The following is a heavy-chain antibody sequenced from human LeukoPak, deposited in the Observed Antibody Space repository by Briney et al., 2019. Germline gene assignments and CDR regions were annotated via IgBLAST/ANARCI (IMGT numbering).Heavy chain of an antibody. CDR1: GGSISGYY. Sequence: PSETLSLTCTVSGGSISGYYWSWIRQPPGKGLEWIGHIYSSGSTKYNPSLKSRVTISVDTSKNQFSLKLSSVTAADTAVYYCAREGGSTDYWGQGTLVTVSS. V-gene: IGHV4-59*08. CDR3: AREGGSTDY. D-gene: IGHD5-12*01. J-gene: IGHJ4*02. CDR2: IYSSGST.